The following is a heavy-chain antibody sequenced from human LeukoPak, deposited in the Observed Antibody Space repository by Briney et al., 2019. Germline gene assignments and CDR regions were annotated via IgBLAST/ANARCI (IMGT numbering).Heavy chain of an antibody. J-gene: IGHJ4*02. CDR1: GGSISSSSYY. V-gene: IGHV4-39*01. CDR3: ARVLGYSGCHDY. CDR2: IYYSGST. Sequence: SETLSLTCTVSGGSISSSSYYWGWIRQPPGKGLEWIGSIYYSGSTYYNPSLKSRVTISVDTSKNQFSLKLSSVTAADTAVYYCARVLGYSGCHDYWGQGTLVTVSS. D-gene: IGHD6-19*01.